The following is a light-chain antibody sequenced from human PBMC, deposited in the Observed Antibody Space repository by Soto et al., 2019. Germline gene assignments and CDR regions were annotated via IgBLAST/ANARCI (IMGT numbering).Light chain of an antibody. V-gene: IGKV3-11*01. J-gene: IGKJ2*01. CDR2: DAS. CDR1: QSVYSY. Sequence: EIVLTQSPATLSLSPGERATLSCRASQSVYSYLAWYQQRPGQAPRLLIYDASNRATGIPARFSGGVSGTDFTLTISSLEPEDFAVYYCQQRYYWYTFGQGTNLEIK. CDR3: QQRYYWYT.